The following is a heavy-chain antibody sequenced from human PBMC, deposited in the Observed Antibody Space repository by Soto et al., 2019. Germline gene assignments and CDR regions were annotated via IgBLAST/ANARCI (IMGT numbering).Heavy chain of an antibody. CDR1: GSTFSGYA. D-gene: IGHD1-26*01. CDR2: ISGSGGSK. CDR3: ATCGSLYERSWFDP. J-gene: IGHJ5*02. Sequence: EVQLLESGGGWVQPGGSLRLSCAASGSTFSGYAMSWFRQAPGKGLEWVSAISGSGGSKYDADAVKGRCTISRANTNNTLDLQINSLRAEDTAVYYCATCGSLYERSWFDPWGQGTLVTVSS. V-gene: IGHV3-23*01.